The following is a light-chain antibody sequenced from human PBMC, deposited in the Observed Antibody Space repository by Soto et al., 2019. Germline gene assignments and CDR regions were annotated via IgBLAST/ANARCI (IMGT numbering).Light chain of an antibody. J-gene: IGLJ2*01. CDR2: QDS. Sequence: SYELTQPPSVSVSPGQTASITCSGDKLGDKYACWCQQKPGQSPVLVIYQDSKRPSGIPERFSGSNSWNTATLTISGTQAMDEADYYCQAWDSSTAVFGGGTKLTVL. V-gene: IGLV3-1*01. CDR1: KLGDKY. CDR3: QAWDSSTAV.